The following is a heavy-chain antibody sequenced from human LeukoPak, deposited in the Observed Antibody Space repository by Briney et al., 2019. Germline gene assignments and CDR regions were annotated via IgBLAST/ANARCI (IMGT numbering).Heavy chain of an antibody. D-gene: IGHD1-1*01. J-gene: IGHJ4*02. CDR3: ARGRYDSPNDY. V-gene: IGHV4-34*01. CDR2: INHSGST. Sequence: SETLSLTCAVYGGSFSGYYWSWIRQPPGKGLEWIGEINHSGSTNYNPSLKSRVTISVDTSKNQFSLKLSSVTAADTAVDYCARGRYDSPNDYWGQGTLVTVSS. CDR1: GGSFSGYY.